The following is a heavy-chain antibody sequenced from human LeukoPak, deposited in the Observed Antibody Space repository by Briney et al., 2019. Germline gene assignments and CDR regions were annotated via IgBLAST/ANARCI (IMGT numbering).Heavy chain of an antibody. CDR3: AKGRVPAAMPRFDY. CDR2: IKSKTDGGTT. Sequence: GGSLRLSCAASGFTFINAWMNWVRQAPGKGLEWVGRIKSKTDGGTTDYAAPVKGRFTISRDDSKNTLYLQMNSLKTEDTAVYYCAKGRVPAAMPRFDYWGQGTLVTVSS. CDR1: GFTFINAW. J-gene: IGHJ4*02. D-gene: IGHD2-2*01. V-gene: IGHV3-15*01.